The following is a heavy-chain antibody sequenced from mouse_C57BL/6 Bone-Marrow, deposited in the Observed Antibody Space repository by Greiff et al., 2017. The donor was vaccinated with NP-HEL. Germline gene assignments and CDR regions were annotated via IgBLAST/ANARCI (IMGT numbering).Heavy chain of an antibody. CDR1: GYSITSGYY. CDR3: ARRWLQTTYYFDY. D-gene: IGHD2-3*01. CDR2: ISYDGSN. Sequence: ESGPGLVKPSQSLSLTCSVTGYSITSGYYWNWIRQFPGNKLEWMGYISYDGSNNYNPSLKNRISITRDTSKNQFFLKLNSVTTEDTATYYCARRWLQTTYYFDYWGQGTTLTVSS. J-gene: IGHJ2*01. V-gene: IGHV3-6*01.